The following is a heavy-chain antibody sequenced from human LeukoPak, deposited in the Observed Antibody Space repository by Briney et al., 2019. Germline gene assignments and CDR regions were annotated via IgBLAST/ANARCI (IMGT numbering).Heavy chain of an antibody. J-gene: IGHJ3*02. D-gene: IGHD5-24*01. CDR2: IYSGGST. CDR3: ARDGVMAHDAFDI. CDR1: GFTASSNY. V-gene: IGHV3-53*01. Sequence: PGGSLRLSCAASGFTASSNYMSWVRQAPGKGLEWVSVIYSGGSTYYADSVKGRFTISRDNSKNTLYLQMNSLRAEDTAVYYCARDGVMAHDAFDIWGQGIMVTVSS.